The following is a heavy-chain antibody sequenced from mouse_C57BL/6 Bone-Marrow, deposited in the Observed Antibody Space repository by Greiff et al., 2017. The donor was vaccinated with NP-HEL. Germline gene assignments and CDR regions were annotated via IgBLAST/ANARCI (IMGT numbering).Heavy chain of an antibody. Sequence: VQLQQSGAELVRPGASVTLSCKASGSPFTDYEMPWLKQTPLHGLEWIGAFDPETGGTASNQKFKGKAILTADKSSSTAYMELRSLTSEDSAVYYCTREDYVRWYFDVWGTGTTVTVSS. CDR1: GSPFTDYE. CDR3: TREDYVRWYFDV. D-gene: IGHD1-1*01. CDR2: FDPETGGT. J-gene: IGHJ1*03. V-gene: IGHV1-15*01.